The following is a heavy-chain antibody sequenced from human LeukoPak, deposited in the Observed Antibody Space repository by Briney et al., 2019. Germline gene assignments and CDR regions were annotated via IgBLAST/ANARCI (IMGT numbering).Heavy chain of an antibody. D-gene: IGHD6-6*01. CDR2: INHSGST. Sequence: SETLSLTCTVSGGSISSYYWSWIRQPPGKGLEWIGEINHSGSTNYNPSLKSRVTISVDTSKNQFSLKLSSVTAADTAVYYCASLGSSGTHFDYWGQGTLVTVSS. J-gene: IGHJ4*02. CDR3: ASLGSSGTHFDY. CDR1: GGSISSYY. V-gene: IGHV4-34*01.